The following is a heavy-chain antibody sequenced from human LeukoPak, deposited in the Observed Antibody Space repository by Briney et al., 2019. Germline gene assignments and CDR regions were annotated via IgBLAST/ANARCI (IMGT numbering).Heavy chain of an antibody. CDR3: ARGLGTYYGSGSYYNVVRFPGTIDY. CDR2: INHSGST. CDR1: GGSFRGYY. Sequence: SETLSLTCAVYGGSFRGYYWSWIRQPPGKGLEWIGEINHSGSTNYNPSLKSRVTISVDTSKNQFSLKLSSVTAADTAVYYCARGLGTYYGSGSYYNVVRFPGTIDYWGQGTLVTVSS. D-gene: IGHD3-10*01. V-gene: IGHV4-34*01. J-gene: IGHJ4*02.